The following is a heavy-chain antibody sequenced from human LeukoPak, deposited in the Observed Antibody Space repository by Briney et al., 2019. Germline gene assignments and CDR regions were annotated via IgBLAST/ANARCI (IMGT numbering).Heavy chain of an antibody. J-gene: IGHJ4*02. CDR3: ARGSGETGGYYYVY. CDR1: GGSFSRYA. D-gene: IGHD3-22*01. V-gene: IGHV1-69*13. Sequence: SVKVSCKASGGSFSRYAISWVRQAPGQGLEWMGGIIPIFGTANYAQKFQGRVTITADESTRTAYMEQRTLRSEDTAIYYCARGSGETGGYYYVYWGRGTPVTVSS. CDR2: IIPIFGTA.